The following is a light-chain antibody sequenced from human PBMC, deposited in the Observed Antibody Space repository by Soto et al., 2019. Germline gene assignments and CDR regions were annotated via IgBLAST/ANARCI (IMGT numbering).Light chain of an antibody. V-gene: IGKV3D-20*02. CDR3: QQRSNWPPFS. Sequence: EIVLTQSPGILSLSPGERATLSCRASQSVSGRYLAWYQQKPGQAPRLLIFGASNRATGIPDRFSGSASGADFTLSISRLEPEDFAVYYCQQRSNWPPFSFGPGTTVDIK. J-gene: IGKJ3*01. CDR1: QSVSGRY. CDR2: GAS.